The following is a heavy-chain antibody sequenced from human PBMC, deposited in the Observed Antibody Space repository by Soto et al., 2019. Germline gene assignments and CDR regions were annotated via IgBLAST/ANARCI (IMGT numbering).Heavy chain of an antibody. V-gene: IGHV1-2*02. D-gene: IGHD6-19*01. CDR3: ARVAVSGTIDY. J-gene: IGHJ4*02. CDR2: INPNSGGT. CDR1: GYTFTDYY. Sequence: ASVKVSCKASGYTFTDYYMHWVRQAPGQGLEWMGWINPNSGGTNYAQKFQGRVTMTRDTSINTAYMELSSLTSDDTAVYYCARVAVSGTIDYWGQGTLVTV.